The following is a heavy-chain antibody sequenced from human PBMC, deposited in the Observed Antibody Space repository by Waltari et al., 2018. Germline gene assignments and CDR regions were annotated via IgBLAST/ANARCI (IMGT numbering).Heavy chain of an antibody. J-gene: IGHJ5*02. CDR2: MNPISGNT. V-gene: IGHV1-8*03. CDR3: ARGPFYGDYGGFDP. CDR1: GYTLTSSD. Sequence: QVQLEQSGAEVNKPGASVKVCCTASGYTLTSSDTTWARQATGQGLEWMGGMNPISGNTGYAQKFQGRVTITRNTSISTAYMELSSLRSEDTAVYYCARGPFYGDYGGFDPWGQGTLVTVSS. D-gene: IGHD4-17*01.